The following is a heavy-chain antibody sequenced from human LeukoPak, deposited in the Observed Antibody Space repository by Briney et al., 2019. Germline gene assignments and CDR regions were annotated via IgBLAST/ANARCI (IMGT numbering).Heavy chain of an antibody. V-gene: IGHV4-31*03. CDR2: IYYSGST. J-gene: IGHJ6*02. D-gene: IGHD2-8*01. CDR3: ARDSLVLSGGMDV. Sequence: SETLSLTCTVSGGSISSGGFYWSWTRQHPGKGLEWIGYIYYSGSTYYNPSLKSRVTISVDTSKNQFSLKLSSVTAADTAVYYCARDSLVLSGGMDVWGQGTTVTVSS. CDR1: GGSISSGGFY.